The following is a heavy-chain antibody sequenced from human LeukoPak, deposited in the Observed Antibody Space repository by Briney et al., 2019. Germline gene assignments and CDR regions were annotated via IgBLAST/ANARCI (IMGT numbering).Heavy chain of an antibody. CDR2: FYGGGST. J-gene: IGHJ4*02. CDR3: AKNPFVGYGSDYFDD. D-gene: IGHD3-10*01. Sequence: GGSLRLSCAASGFTVSSNYMTWVRQTPGKGLEWVSVFYGGGSTYYADSVKGRFTISRDSFKNTLYLQMNSLRAEDTAVYYCAKNPFVGYGSDYFDDWGQGTLVTVSS. V-gene: IGHV3-53*01. CDR1: GFTVSSNY.